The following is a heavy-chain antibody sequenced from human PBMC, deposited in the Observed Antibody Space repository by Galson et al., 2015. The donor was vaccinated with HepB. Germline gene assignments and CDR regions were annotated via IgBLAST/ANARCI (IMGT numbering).Heavy chain of an antibody. V-gene: IGHV3-23*01. Sequence: SLRLSCAASGFTFRNYVMSWVRQAPGKGLEWVAAIRASDGTTYYGDSMKGHFTISRDNSKNRLYLQMNSLRVEDTAVYFCAKSLGGDYGGNGGNRFFDYWGQGALVTVSS. CDR1: GFTFRNYV. CDR2: IRASDGTT. CDR3: AKSLGGDYGGNGGNRFFDY. J-gene: IGHJ4*02. D-gene: IGHD4-23*01.